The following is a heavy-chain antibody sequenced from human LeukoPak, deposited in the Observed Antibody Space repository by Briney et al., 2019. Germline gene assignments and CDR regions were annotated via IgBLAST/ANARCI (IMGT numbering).Heavy chain of an antibody. V-gene: IGHV3-30*02. J-gene: IGHJ5*02. Sequence: GGSLRLSCAASGFAFSSYGMHWVRQAPGKGLEWVAFIRYDGNNEYYAESVKGRFTISRDNSKNTLYLQMNSLRAEDTAVYYCAKDRYRMSMARGVRGVVYNWFDPWGQGTLVTVSS. CDR2: IRYDGNNE. CDR1: GFAFSSYG. D-gene: IGHD3-10*01. CDR3: AKDRYRMSMARGVRGVVYNWFDP.